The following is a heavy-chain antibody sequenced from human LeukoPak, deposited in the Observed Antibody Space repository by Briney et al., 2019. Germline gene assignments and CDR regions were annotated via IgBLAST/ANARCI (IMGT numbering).Heavy chain of an antibody. CDR2: IYHNGNT. CDR3: ARIEAVTRGYDHAYYFDY. D-gene: IGHD5-18*01. J-gene: IGHJ4*02. V-gene: IGHV4-38-2*02. Sequence: SETLSLTCTVSTYSISSGYYWGWIRQPPGKGLEWIGNIYHNGNTYYNPSLKSRVTISVDTSKKQFSLKLRTATAADTAVYYCARIEAVTRGYDHAYYFDYWGQGTLVTVSS. CDR1: TYSISSGYY.